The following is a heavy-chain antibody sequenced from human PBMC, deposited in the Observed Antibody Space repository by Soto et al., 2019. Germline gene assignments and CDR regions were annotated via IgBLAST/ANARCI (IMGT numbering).Heavy chain of an antibody. CDR3: ARESRYCIGGSCYILPGIDY. D-gene: IGHD2-15*01. CDR1: GGTFSSYA. V-gene: IGHV1-69*12. Sequence: QVQLVQSGAEVKKPGSSVKVSCKASGGTFSSYAISWVRQAPGQGLEWMGGIIPIFGTANYAQKFQGRVTITADESTSPAYMELSSLRSGDTAVYYCARESRYCIGGSCYILPGIDYWGQGNLVPVSS. J-gene: IGHJ4*02. CDR2: IIPIFGTA.